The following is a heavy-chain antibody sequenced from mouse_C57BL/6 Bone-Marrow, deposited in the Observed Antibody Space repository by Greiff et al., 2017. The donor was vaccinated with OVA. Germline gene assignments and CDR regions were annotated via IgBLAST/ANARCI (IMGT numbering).Heavy chain of an antibody. CDR2: ISDGGSYT. CDR1: GFTFSSYA. V-gene: IGHV5-4*01. D-gene: IGHD2-4*01. CDR3: ARDDDYDGVDY. Sequence: EVQLVESGGGLVKPGGSLKLSCAASGFTFSSYAMSWVRQTPEKRLEWVATISDGGSYTYYPDNVKGRFTISRDNAKKNLYLQMSHLKSEDTAMYYCARDDDYDGVDYWGQGTTLTVSS. J-gene: IGHJ2*01.